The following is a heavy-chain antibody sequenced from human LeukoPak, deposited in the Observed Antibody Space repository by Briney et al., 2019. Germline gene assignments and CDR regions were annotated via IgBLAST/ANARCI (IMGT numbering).Heavy chain of an antibody. CDR1: GFIFSSHG. Sequence: PGGTLRLSCAASGFIFSSHGMNWVRQAPGKGLEWVSGISPSGDITYYADSVKGRFTISRDNSKNTLYLQMNSLRAEDTAVYYCARGGPAAGRFDYWGQGTLVTVSS. V-gene: IGHV3-23*01. CDR2: ISPSGDIT. D-gene: IGHD6-13*01. CDR3: ARGGPAAGRFDY. J-gene: IGHJ4*02.